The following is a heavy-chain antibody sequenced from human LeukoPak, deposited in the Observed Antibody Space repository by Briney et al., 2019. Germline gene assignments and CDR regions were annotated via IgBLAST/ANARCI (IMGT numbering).Heavy chain of an antibody. Sequence: GGSLRLSCAASGFTFSSYSMNWVRQAPGKGLEWVSSISSSSSYIYYADSVKGRFTISRDNAKDSLYLQMNSPRAEDTAVYYCARDLSSVYATNWFDPWGQGTLVTVSS. CDR1: GFTFSSYS. J-gene: IGHJ5*02. CDR2: ISSSSSYI. CDR3: ARDLSSVYATNWFDP. V-gene: IGHV3-21*01. D-gene: IGHD2-8*01.